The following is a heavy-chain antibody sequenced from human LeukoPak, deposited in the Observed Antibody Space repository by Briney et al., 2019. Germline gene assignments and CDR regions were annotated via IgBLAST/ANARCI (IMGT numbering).Heavy chain of an antibody. Sequence: GGSLRLSCAASGFTFSSYGMSWVRQAPGKGLEWVSAISGSGGSTYYADSVKGRFTISRDNSKNTLYLQMNSLRAEDTAVYYCAKSLRVRTYYYDSSGPSPGYWGQGTLVTVSS. CDR3: AKSLRVRTYYYDSSGPSPGY. J-gene: IGHJ4*02. CDR1: GFTFSSYG. V-gene: IGHV3-23*01. D-gene: IGHD3-22*01. CDR2: ISGSGGST.